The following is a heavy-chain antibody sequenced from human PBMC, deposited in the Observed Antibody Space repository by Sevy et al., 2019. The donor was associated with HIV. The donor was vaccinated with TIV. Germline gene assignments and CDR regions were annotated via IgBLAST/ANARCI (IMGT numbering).Heavy chain of an antibody. CDR3: TGDADRIAGGGACTAYYYGMDV. Sequence: GGSLRLSCAASGFTFSSYGMHWVRQAPGKGLEWVAVIWYDGSNKYDANTVKGGFTISGENSKNTLYLQMKSLRAEDRAVYYCTGDADRIAGGGACTAYYYGMDVWGQGTTVTVSS. D-gene: IGHD6-13*01. V-gene: IGHV3-33*01. CDR2: IWYDGSNK. J-gene: IGHJ6*02. CDR1: GFTFSSYG.